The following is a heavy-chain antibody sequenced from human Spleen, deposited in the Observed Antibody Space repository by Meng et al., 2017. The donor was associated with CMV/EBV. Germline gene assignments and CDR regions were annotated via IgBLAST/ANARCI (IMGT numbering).Heavy chain of an antibody. CDR3: ARLSHITVSGVLIPSGMDV. D-gene: IGHD3-3*01. J-gene: IGHJ6*02. V-gene: IGHV3-23*01. CDR1: GFTFGIHA. Sequence: GESLKISCAASGFTFGIHAMTWVRQPPGKGLEWVSSISGRGDRTYYAESVKGRFTISRDNSKNTVHLQMNSVRVEDTAVYYCARLSHITVSGVLIPSGMDVWGQGTTVTVSS. CDR2: ISGRGDRT.